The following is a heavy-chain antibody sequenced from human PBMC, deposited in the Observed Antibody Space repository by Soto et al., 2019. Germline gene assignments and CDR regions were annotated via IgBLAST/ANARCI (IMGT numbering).Heavy chain of an antibody. CDR2: IIPIFGPA. V-gene: IGHV1-69*01. J-gene: IGHJ5*02. CDR1: GGTFSSYA. CDR3: ARGVAAAGPGVYIWFDP. D-gene: IGHD6-13*01. Sequence: QVQLVQSGAEVKKPGSSVKVSCKASGGTFSSYASSLVRQAPGQGRGWRGGIIPIFGPANYAQKFQGRVTITADESASTADMELSSLRSEDTAVYYCARGVAAAGPGVYIWFDPWGQGTLVTGSS.